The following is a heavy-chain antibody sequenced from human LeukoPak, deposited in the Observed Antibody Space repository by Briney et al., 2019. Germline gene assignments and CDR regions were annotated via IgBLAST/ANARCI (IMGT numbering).Heavy chain of an antibody. CDR3: ARDTSRYGGNSLHAFDI. Sequence: PGGSLRLSCAASGFTFSSYAMSWVRQAPGKGLEWVSAISGSGGSTYYADSVKGRFTISRDNSKNTLYLQMNSLRAEDTAVYYCARDTSRYGGNSLHAFDIWGQGAMVTVSS. D-gene: IGHD2-21*02. V-gene: IGHV3-23*01. J-gene: IGHJ3*02. CDR2: ISGSGGST. CDR1: GFTFSSYA.